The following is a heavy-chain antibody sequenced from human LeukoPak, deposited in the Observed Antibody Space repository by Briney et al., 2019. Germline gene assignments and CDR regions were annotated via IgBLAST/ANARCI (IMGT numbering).Heavy chain of an antibody. CDR3: ARDGIAAAGSFDY. J-gene: IGHJ4*02. Sequence: SETLSLTCTVSGGSISSYYWSWIRQPPGKGLEWIGYIYYSGSTNYNPSLKSRVTISVDTSKNQFSLKLSSVTAADTAVYYCARDGIAAAGSFDYWGQGTLVTASS. CDR1: GGSISSYY. V-gene: IGHV4-59*01. CDR2: IYYSGST. D-gene: IGHD6-13*01.